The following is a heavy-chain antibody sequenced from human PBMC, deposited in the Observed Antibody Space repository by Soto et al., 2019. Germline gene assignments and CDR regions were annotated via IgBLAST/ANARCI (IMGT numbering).Heavy chain of an antibody. Sequence: QVQLVQSGAEVKKPGASVKVSCKASGYTFTSYDINWVRQATGQGLEWMGWMNPNSGNTGYAQKFQGRVTMTRNTSISTASMELSSLRSEDTAVYYCWSVSGNYDAFDIWGQGTMVTVSS. D-gene: IGHD1-26*01. V-gene: IGHV1-8*01. CDR3: WSVSGNYDAFDI. J-gene: IGHJ3*02. CDR1: GYTFTSYD. CDR2: MNPNSGNT.